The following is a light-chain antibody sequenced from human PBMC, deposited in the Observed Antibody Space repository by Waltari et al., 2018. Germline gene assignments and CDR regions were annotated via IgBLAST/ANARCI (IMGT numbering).Light chain of an antibody. CDR3: STWDDSLNGVM. V-gene: IGLV1-44*01. CDR1: SSNIGSHT. CDR2: TNK. J-gene: IGLJ3*02. Sequence: QSVLTQPPSASGTPGQGVTISCSGSSSNIGSHTVTWNQQLPGTAPKLPIHTNKQRPSGVPDRFSGSKSGTSGSLAISGLQSEDEADYYCSTWDDSLNGVMFGGGTKLTVL.